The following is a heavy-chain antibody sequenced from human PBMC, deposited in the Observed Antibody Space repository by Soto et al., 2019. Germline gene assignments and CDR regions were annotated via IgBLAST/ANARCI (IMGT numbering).Heavy chain of an antibody. CDR3: AREDCSGGSCYEGY. Sequence: QVQLQQSGPGLVKPSQTLSLTCAISGDSVSSNSAAWNWIRQSPSRGLEWLGRTYYRSKWYNDYAVSVKSRITLHPATSKNQFYLKLTSVTPEDTAVYYCAREDCSGGSCYEGYWGQGTLVTVSS. V-gene: IGHV6-1*01. CDR1: GDSVSSNSAA. D-gene: IGHD2-15*01. CDR2: TYYRSKWYN. J-gene: IGHJ4*02.